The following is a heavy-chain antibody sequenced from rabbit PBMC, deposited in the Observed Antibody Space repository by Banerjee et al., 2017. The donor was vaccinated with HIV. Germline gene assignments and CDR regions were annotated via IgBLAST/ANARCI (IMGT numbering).Heavy chain of an antibody. Sequence: QEPLKESGGGLVTPGGNLTLTCTASGFDISNYHMCWVRQAPGKGLEWIGIIYVGSGGTDYAIWVNGRFTISKTSWTTVTLQMTSLAAADTATYFCARDLAGVIGWNFNLWGQGTLVTVS. CDR1: GFDISNYH. CDR3: ARDLAGVIGWNFNL. V-gene: IGHV1S42*01. D-gene: IGHD4-1*01. CDR2: IYVGSGGT. J-gene: IGHJ4*01.